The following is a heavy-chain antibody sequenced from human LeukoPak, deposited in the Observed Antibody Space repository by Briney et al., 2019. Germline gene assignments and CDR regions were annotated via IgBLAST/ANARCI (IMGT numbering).Heavy chain of an antibody. CDR1: GGSISNYY. D-gene: IGHD3-22*01. J-gene: IGHJ4*02. CDR2: IYYSGST. V-gene: IGHV4-59*01. Sequence: PSETLSLTCTVSGGSISNYYWSWIRQPPGKGLEWIGYIYYSGSTNYNPSLKSRVTISVDTSKNQFSLKLSSVTAADTAVYYCARRDSSGSSDYWGQGTLVTVSS. CDR3: ARRDSSGSSDY.